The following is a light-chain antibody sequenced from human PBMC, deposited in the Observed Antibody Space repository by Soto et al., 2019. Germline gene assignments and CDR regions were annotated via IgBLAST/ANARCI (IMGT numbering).Light chain of an antibody. CDR1: QSIRNY. J-gene: IGKJ1*01. V-gene: IGKV1-39*01. CDR3: QQTDSTPQT. CDR2: AAS. Sequence: DIQMTQSPSSLSASVGDRVTISCRASQSIRNYVSWYQQKPGTAPKLLIRAASTLQSGVPSRFSGSGSGTAFTLTISSLQIEDFATYFGQQTDSTPQTFGQGTNVEI.